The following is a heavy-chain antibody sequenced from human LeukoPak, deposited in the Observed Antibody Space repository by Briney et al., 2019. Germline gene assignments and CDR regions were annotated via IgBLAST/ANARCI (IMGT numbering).Heavy chain of an antibody. J-gene: IGHJ5*02. Sequence: GASVKVSCKASGYTFTGYYMHWVRQAPGQGLAWMGWINPNSGGTNYAQKFQGRVTMTRDTSISTAYMELSRLRSDDTAVYYCARDSEVLWFGELGVGCWFDPWGQGTLVTVSS. CDR1: GYTFTGYY. V-gene: IGHV1-2*02. D-gene: IGHD3-10*01. CDR2: INPNSGGT. CDR3: ARDSEVLWFGELGVGCWFDP.